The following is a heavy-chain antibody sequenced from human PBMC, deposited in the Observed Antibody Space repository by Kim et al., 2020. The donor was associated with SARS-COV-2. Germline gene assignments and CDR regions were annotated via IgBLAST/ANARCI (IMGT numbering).Heavy chain of an antibody. Sequence: SETLSLTCTVSGGSISSYYWSWIRQPPGKGLEWIGYIYYSGSTNYNPSLKSRVTISVDTSKNQFSLKLSSVTAADTAVYYCARDLRVGAPGGGFDYWGQGTLVTVSS. CDR1: GGSISSYY. CDR2: IYYSGST. V-gene: IGHV4-59*13. CDR3: ARDLRVGAPGGGFDY. J-gene: IGHJ4*02. D-gene: IGHD1-26*01.